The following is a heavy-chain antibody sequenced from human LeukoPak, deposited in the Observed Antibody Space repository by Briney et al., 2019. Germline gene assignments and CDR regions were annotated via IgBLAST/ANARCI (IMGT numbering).Heavy chain of an antibody. Sequence: SETLSLTCGVYGGSFSGYYWSWIRQPPGKGLEWIGEINHSGSTNYNPSLKSRVTISVDTSKNQFSLKLSSVTAADTAVYYCARVRGIAARSSFDYWGQGTLVTVSS. D-gene: IGHD6-6*01. J-gene: IGHJ4*02. CDR2: INHSGST. CDR3: ARVRGIAARSSFDY. CDR1: GGSFSGYY. V-gene: IGHV4-34*01.